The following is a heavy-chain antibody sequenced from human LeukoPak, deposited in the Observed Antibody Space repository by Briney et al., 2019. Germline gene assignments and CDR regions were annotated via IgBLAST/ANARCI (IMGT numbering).Heavy chain of an antibody. D-gene: IGHD5-18*01. V-gene: IGHV3-48*01. CDR2: ISGSSRPI. CDR3: ARDYSYGFLN. Sequence: PGGSLRLSCAASGFTFSSYAMSWVRQAPGRGLEWVSYISGSSRPIYYADSVKGRFTISIDNAKNSLYLQMNSLRAEDTAVYYCARDYSYGFLNWGQGTLVTVSS. CDR1: GFTFSSYA. J-gene: IGHJ4*02.